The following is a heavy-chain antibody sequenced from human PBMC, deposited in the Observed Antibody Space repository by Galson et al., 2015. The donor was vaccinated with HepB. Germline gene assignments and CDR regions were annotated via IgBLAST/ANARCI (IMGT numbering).Heavy chain of an antibody. CDR1: GFTFSSYG. CDR2: ISYDGSDK. CDR3: AKDKDLGYCSSTSCYTLDY. D-gene: IGHD2-2*02. V-gene: IGHV3-30*18. J-gene: IGHJ4*02. Sequence: SLRLSCAASGFTFSSYGMHWVRRAPGKGLEWVAVISYDGSDKYYADSVKGRFTISRDNSKNTLSLRMNSLTAEDTAVYSCAKDKDLGYCSSTSCYTLDYWGQGTLVTVSS.